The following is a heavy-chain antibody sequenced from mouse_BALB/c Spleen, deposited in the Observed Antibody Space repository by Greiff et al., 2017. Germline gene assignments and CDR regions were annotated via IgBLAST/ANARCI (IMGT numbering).Heavy chain of an antibody. D-gene: IGHD1-1*01. Sequence: QVQLQQSGPELVKPGASVKISCKASGYAFSSYWMNWVKQRPGQGLEWIGQIYPGDGDTNYNGKFKGKATLTADKSSSTAYMQLSSLTSEDSAVYFCARHYYGSSYDYAMDYWGQGTSVTVSS. V-gene: IGHV1-80*01. CDR3: ARHYYGSSYDYAMDY. CDR1: GYAFSSYW. CDR2: IYPGDGDT. J-gene: IGHJ4*01.